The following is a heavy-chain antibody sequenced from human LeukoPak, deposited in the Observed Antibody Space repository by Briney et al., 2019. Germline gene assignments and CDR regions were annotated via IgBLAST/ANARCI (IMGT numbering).Heavy chain of an antibody. Sequence: GGSLRLSCAASGFTFSSYSMNWVRQAPGKGVEWVATMTRSSAIFYADSVKSRFTISRDNARNSVYLQMNSLRDDDTAVYSCARAQTMFWEFDGFDIWGRGTKVTVSS. J-gene: IGHJ3*02. CDR3: ARAQTMFWEFDGFDI. V-gene: IGHV3-69-1*01. CDR2: MTRSSAI. D-gene: IGHD3-10*02. CDR1: GFTFSSYS.